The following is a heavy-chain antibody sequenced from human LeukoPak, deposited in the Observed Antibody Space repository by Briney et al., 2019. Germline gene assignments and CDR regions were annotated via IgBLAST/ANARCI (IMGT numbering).Heavy chain of an antibody. CDR2: ISYDGNHK. Sequence: PGTSLGLSCAASGFTFSRRSMHWVRQAPGKGLEWVALISYDGNHKYYADSVKGRFTISRDNSWNTVSLQMNSLRPEDTAVYHCASGLAVAGNVVDYWGQGTLVTVSS. CDR1: GFTFSRRS. V-gene: IGHV3-30*04. CDR3: ASGLAVAGNVVDY. D-gene: IGHD6-19*01. J-gene: IGHJ4*02.